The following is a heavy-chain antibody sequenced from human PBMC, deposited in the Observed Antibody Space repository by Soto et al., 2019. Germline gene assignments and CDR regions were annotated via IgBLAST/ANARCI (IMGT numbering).Heavy chain of an antibody. V-gene: IGHV5-10-1*01. D-gene: IGHD2-21*01. CDR2: VDPKDSYT. CDR3: ARHKSGGGSYPFDY. J-gene: IGHJ4*02. CDR1: GFTFTSYW. Sequence: ESLKISCQGSGFTFTSYWINWGRQMPWKCLEWMGRVDPKDSYTNYIPSFQGHVTISPDKSVSTAYLKWSSLKASDTAIYYCARHKSGGGSYPFDYWGQGILVTVSS.